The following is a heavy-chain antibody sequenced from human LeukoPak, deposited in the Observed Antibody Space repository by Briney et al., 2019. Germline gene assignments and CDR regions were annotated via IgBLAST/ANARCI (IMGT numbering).Heavy chain of an antibody. D-gene: IGHD3-3*01. J-gene: IGHJ6*02. CDR3: ARDRFNGMDV. CDR2: IYSEGTT. Sequence: GGSLRLSCVASGIDVSTDYITWVRQAPGKGLEWVSIIYSEGTTYYAGSVKGRFSISRDISKNTVTLQMSRLRAEDTAVYYCARDRFNGMDVWGQGTTVTVSS. CDR1: GIDVSTDY. V-gene: IGHV3-66*01.